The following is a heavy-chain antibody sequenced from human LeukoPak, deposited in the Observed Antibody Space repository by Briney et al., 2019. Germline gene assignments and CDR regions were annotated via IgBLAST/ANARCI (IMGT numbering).Heavy chain of an antibody. V-gene: IGHV3-7*01. J-gene: IGHJ6*03. CDR3: ARGWSKDVRLRPGRYYMDV. Sequence: GGSLRLSCAASGFTFSSYWMSWVRQAPGKGLEWVANIKQDGSEKYYVDSVKGRFTISRDNAKNSLYLQMNSLRAEDTAVYYCARGWSKDVRLRPGRYYMDVWGKGTTVTVSS. D-gene: IGHD4-17*01. CDR2: IKQDGSEK. CDR1: GFTFSSYW.